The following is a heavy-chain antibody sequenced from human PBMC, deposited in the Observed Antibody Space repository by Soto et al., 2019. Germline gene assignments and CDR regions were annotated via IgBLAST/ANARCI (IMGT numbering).Heavy chain of an antibody. V-gene: IGHV5-51*01. D-gene: IGHD2-2*01. CDR2: IYPGDSDT. CDR3: ARAHCSSTSCYGDYYYYYMDV. Sequence: GESLKISCKGSGYSFTSYWIGWVRQMPGKGLEWMGIIYPGDSDTRYSPSFQGQVTISADKSISTAYLQWSSLKASDTAMYYCARAHCSSTSCYGDYYYYYMDVWGKGTTVTVSS. CDR1: GYSFTSYW. J-gene: IGHJ6*03.